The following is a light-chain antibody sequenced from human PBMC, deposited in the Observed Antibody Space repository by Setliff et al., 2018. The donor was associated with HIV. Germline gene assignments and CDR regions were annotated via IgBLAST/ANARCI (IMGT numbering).Light chain of an antibody. Sequence: QSVLAQPASVSGSPGQSITISCTGTTSDIGGYNYVSWYQQHPGKAPKLMIYDVSKRPSGVSDRFSASKSDNTASLTISGLRPEDEADYYCSSYTSSSTPVVFGGGTQLTVL. CDR2: DVS. V-gene: IGLV2-14*01. CDR3: SSYTSSSTPVV. J-gene: IGLJ2*01. CDR1: TSDIGGYNY.